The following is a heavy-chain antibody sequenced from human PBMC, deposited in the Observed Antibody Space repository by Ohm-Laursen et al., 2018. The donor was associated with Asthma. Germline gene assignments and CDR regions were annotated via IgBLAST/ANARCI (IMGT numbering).Heavy chain of an antibody. J-gene: IGHJ6*02. V-gene: IGHV3-9*01. CDR3: ARDRYYGGNSGGYYYYGMDV. CDR1: GFTFDDYA. Sequence: RSLRLSCAASGFTFDDYAMHWVRQAPGKGLEWVSGISWNSGSIGYADSVKGRFTISRDNAKNSLYLQMNSLRAEDTAVYYCARDRYYGGNSGGYYYYGMDVWGQGTTVTVSS. D-gene: IGHD4-23*01. CDR2: ISWNSGSI.